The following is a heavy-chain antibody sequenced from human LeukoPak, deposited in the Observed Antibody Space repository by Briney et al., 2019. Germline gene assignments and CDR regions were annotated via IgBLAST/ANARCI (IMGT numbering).Heavy chain of an antibody. CDR2: IYTSGST. J-gene: IGHJ6*03. Sequence: KSSETLSLTCTVSGGSISSYYWSWIRQPAGKGLEWIGRIYTSGSTNYNPSLKSRVTMSVDTSKNQFSLKLSSVTAADTAVYYCVRVIGAPNYYYYMDVWGKGTTVTVSS. V-gene: IGHV4-4*07. D-gene: IGHD3-22*01. CDR3: VRVIGAPNYYYYMDV. CDR1: GGSISSYY.